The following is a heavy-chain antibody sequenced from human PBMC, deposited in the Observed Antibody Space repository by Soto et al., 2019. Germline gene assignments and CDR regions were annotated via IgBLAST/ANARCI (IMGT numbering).Heavy chain of an antibody. Sequence: PWGFLTLSSGVSGCIFSNVWMNWVRQAPGKGLEWVGHIKSKSDDGTTDYAAPVKGRFTISRDDSKNTLYLEMNSLQSEDTALYYCNTYGVGATNSWFDPWGQGTLVTVPS. D-gene: IGHD1-26*01. V-gene: IGHV3-15*01. CDR2: IKSKSDDGTT. CDR1: GCIFSNVW. J-gene: IGHJ5*01. CDR3: NTYGVGATNSWFDP.